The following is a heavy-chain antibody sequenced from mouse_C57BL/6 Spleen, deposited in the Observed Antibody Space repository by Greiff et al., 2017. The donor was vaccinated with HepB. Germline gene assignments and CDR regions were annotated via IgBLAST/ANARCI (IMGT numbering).Heavy chain of an antibody. D-gene: IGHD1-1*01. J-gene: IGHJ4*01. CDR3: ARGTTTVVGAMDY. CDR1: GYTFTTYP. V-gene: IGHV1-47*01. Sequence: HVHVKQSGAELVKPGASVKMSCKASGYTFTTYPIEWMKQNHGKSLEWIGNFHPYNDDTKYNEKFKGKATLTVEKSSSTVYLELSRLTSDDSAVYYCARGTTTVVGAMDYWGQGTSVTVSS. CDR2: FHPYNDDT.